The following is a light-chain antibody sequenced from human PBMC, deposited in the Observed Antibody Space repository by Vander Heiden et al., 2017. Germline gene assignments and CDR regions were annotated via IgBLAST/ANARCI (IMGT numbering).Light chain of an antibody. CDR1: NSTIGAGYD. CDR3: QSYDSLSWV. J-gene: IGLJ3*02. CDR2: DNP. V-gene: IGLV1-40*01. Sequence: QSVLTQPPSVSGAPGQRVTLSCTGSNSTIGAGYDVHWYQQLPGTAPKLLIYDNPNRPSGVPDRFAASKSGTSASLAIPGLQAEDEADYFCQSYDSLSWVFGGGTRLTVL.